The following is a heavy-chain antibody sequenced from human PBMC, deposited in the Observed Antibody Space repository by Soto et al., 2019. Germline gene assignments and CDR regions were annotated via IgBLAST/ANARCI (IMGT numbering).Heavy chain of an antibody. CDR3: ARDPRDILPGQNTNQLKHNWFDP. V-gene: IGHV1-3*01. CDR1: GYTFTSYA. CDR2: INAGNGNT. D-gene: IGHD3-9*01. Sequence: GASVKVSCKASGYTFTSYAMHWVRQAPGQRLEWMGWINAGNGNTKYSQKFQGRVTITRATSASTAYMALSSLRSEDTAVYYCARDPRDILPGQNTNQLKHNWFDPWGQGTLVTVSS. J-gene: IGHJ5*02.